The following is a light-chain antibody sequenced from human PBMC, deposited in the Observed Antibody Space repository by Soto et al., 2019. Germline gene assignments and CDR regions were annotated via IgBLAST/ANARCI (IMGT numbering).Light chain of an antibody. CDR1: QDIDNY. CDR2: AAS. CDR3: QQYDTRPTMT. J-gene: IGKJ5*01. V-gene: IGKV1-33*01. Sequence: IQVTQSPSSLSASVGESVTITCRASQDIDNYLNWYQHRPGEAPKLLIYAASYLETGVSTRFSGSGSGTDFSFTITSLWPEDSATYYCQQYDTRPTMTFGQGTRLEI.